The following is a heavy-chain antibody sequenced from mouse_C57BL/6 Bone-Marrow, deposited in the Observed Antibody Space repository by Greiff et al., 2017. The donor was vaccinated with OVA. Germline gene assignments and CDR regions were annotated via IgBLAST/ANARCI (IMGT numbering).Heavy chain of an antibody. V-gene: IGHV1-54*01. CDR2: INPGSGGT. D-gene: IGHD4-1*01. CDR1: GYAFTNYL. J-gene: IGHJ2*01. CDR3: ARKLGVYFDY. Sequence: QVQLKQSGAELVRPGTSVKVSCKASGYAFTNYLIEWVKQRPGQGLEWIGVINPGSGGTNYNEKFKGKATLTADKSSRTAYMQLSSLTSEDAAVYFCARKLGVYFDYWGQGTTLTVSS.